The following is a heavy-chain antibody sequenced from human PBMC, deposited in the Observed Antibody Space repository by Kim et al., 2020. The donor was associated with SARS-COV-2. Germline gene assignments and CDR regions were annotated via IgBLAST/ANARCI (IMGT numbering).Heavy chain of an antibody. V-gene: IGHV1-8*02. J-gene: IGHJ4*02. D-gene: IGHD6-13*01. CDR2: MNPNSGNT. Sequence: ASVKVSCKASGYTFTSYDINWVRQATVQGLEWMGWMNPNSGNTGYAQKFQGRVTMTRNTSISTAYMELSSLRSEDTAVYYCARILEAGYSSSWTSADYWGQGTLVTVSS. CDR3: ARILEAGYSSSWTSADY. CDR1: GYTFTSYD.